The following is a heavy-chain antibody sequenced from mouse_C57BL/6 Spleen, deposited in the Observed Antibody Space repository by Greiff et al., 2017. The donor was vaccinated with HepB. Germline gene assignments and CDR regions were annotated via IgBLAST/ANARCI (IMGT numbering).Heavy chain of an antibody. J-gene: IGHJ1*03. CDR1: GYTFTNYW. CDR3: ARSKNYGSPYWYFDV. Sequence: LVESGAELVRPGTSVKMSCKASGYTFTNYWIGWAKQRPGHGLEWIGDIYPGGGYTNYNEQFKGKATLTADKSSSTAYMQFSSLTSEDSAIYYCARSKNYGSPYWYFDVWGTGTTVTVSS. V-gene: IGHV1-63*01. D-gene: IGHD1-1*01. CDR2: IYPGGGYT.